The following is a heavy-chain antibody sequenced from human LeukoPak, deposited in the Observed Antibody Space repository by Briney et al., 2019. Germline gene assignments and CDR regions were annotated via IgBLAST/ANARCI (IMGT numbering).Heavy chain of an antibody. CDR1: GFTFSDAW. Sequence: GGSLRLSCAASGFTFSDAWMTWVRLAPGKGLEWVGRITSKTNGGTTEYAAIVKGRFTISRDDSKDTLFLRMDSLTTEDTAVYYCTESLVHWGQGARVTVSS. D-gene: IGHD6-13*01. CDR2: ITSKTNGGTT. CDR3: TESLVH. V-gene: IGHV3-15*01. J-gene: IGHJ4*02.